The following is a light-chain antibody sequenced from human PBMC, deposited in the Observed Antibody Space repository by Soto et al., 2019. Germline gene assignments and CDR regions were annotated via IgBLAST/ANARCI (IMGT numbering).Light chain of an antibody. Sequence: IVMTQSPATLSVSPGERATLSCRASQNVDTNLAWYQQKPGQAPRLLIYGASTRATGIATRFSGSGSGTEFTLALGTLQSEDFAVYYCQQYKNWPETFGQGTKLEIK. V-gene: IGKV3-15*01. CDR3: QQYKNWPET. CDR2: GAS. CDR1: QNVDTN. J-gene: IGKJ2*01.